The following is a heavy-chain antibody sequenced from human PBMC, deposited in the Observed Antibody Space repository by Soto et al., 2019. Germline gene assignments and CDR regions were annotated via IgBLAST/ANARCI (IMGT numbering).Heavy chain of an antibody. CDR2: IIPIFGTA. D-gene: IGHD3-10*01. J-gene: IGHJ4*02. CDR3: ARDLEFRDGNISHLDY. V-gene: IGHV1-69*13. Sequence: ASVKVSCKASGDTFNSHVFNWVRQAPGQGLEWMGGIIPIFGTANYAQRLQGRVTITADESTSTVYMELRSLSSEDTAVYYCARDLEFRDGNISHLDYWGQGTLVTVSS. CDR1: GDTFNSHV.